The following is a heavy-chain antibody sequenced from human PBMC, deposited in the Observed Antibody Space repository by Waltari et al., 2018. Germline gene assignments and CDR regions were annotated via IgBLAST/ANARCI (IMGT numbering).Heavy chain of an antibody. Sequence: EVQLVESGGGLVNPGGSLSLSCAASGFTFSSFELNWVRQAPGKGLEWVAYISNFGGTVYYADSVQGRFIISRDNVKNSLDLQMDSLTAEDTAVYYCAILPAYSSAWSADYWGRGTRVTVSS. J-gene: IGHJ4*02. CDR1: GFTFSSFE. CDR3: AILPAYSSAWSADY. V-gene: IGHV3-48*03. D-gene: IGHD6-19*01. CDR2: ISNFGGTV.